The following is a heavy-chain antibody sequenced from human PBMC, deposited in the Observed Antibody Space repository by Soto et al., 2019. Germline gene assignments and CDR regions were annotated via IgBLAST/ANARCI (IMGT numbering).Heavy chain of an antibody. J-gene: IGHJ4*02. CDR3: AREEKILRYFDWLSPQGPYYFDY. CDR2: TYYRSKWYN. D-gene: IGHD3-9*01. V-gene: IGHV6-1*01. Sequence: SQTLSLTCAISGDSVSSNSAAWNWIRQSPSRGLEWLGRTYYRSKWYNDYAVSVKSRITINPDTSKNQFSLQLNSVTPEDTAVYYCAREEKILRYFDWLSPQGPYYFDYWGQGTLVTVSS. CDR1: GDSVSSNSAA.